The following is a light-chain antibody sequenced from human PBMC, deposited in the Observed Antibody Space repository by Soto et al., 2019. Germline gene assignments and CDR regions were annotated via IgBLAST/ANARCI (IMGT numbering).Light chain of an antibody. CDR2: DVN. V-gene: IGLV2-14*01. CDR3: SSYTSSSTPLYV. J-gene: IGLJ1*01. CDR1: SSDVGGYDY. Sequence: QSALTQPASVSGSPGQSITISCTGTSSDVGGYDYVSWYQQHPGKAPKLMIYDVNNRPSGVSNRFSGSKSGNTASLTTSGLQAEDEADYYCSSYTSSSTPLYVFGTGTKVTVL.